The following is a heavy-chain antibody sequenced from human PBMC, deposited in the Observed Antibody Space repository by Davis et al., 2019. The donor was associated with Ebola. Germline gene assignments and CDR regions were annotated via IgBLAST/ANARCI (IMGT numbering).Heavy chain of an antibody. Sequence: GESLKISRTASGFTFSSYAMSWVRQAPGKGLEWVSTIIGSGGSTYYADSVKGRFTISRDNSKNTLYLQMNSLRAEDTAVYYCAKDRRIVVVPAAIALDYWGQGTLVTVSS. J-gene: IGHJ4*02. CDR3: AKDRRIVVVPAAIALDY. V-gene: IGHV3-23*01. D-gene: IGHD2-2*02. CDR1: GFTFSSYA. CDR2: IIGSGGST.